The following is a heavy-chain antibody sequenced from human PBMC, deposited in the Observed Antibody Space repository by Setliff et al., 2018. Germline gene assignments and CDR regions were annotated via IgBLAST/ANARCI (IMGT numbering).Heavy chain of an antibody. CDR3: AKEGGSSWYGLDS. Sequence: GGSLRLSCAASGFTFSSYGMHWVRQAPGKGLEWVAVISYDGSNKYYADSVKGRFTISRDNSKNTLYLQMNSLRAEDTAVYYCAKEGGSSWYGLDSWGQGTMVTVS. V-gene: IGHV3-30*18. CDR1: GFTFSSYG. D-gene: IGHD6-13*01. CDR2: ISYDGSNK. J-gene: IGHJ3*02.